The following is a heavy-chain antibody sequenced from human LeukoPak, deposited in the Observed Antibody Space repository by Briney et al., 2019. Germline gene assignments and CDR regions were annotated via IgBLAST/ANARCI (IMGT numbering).Heavy chain of an antibody. CDR2: IYHSGST. J-gene: IGHJ4*02. CDR1: GGSISSGSYY. V-gene: IGHV4-61*02. CDR3: ARVPHRNFDY. Sequence: SQTLSLTCTVSGGSISSGSYYWSWIRQPAGKGLEWIGSIYHSGSTYYNPSLKSRVTISVDTSKNQFSLKLSSVTAADTAVYYCARVPHRNFDYWGQGTLVTVSS.